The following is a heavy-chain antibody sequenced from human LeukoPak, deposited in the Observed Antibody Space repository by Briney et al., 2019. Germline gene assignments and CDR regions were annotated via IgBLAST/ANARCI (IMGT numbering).Heavy chain of an antibody. D-gene: IGHD4-23*01. CDR3: AIPTEIVVTTDDAFYI. Sequence: GGSLRLSCAASGFTFGSYAMNWVRQAPGKGLEWVSTISGSGGTTYYADSVKGRFTISRDNSKSTLYLQMNSLRAEDTAVYYSAIPTEIVVTTDDAFYIWRQGTMVTVSS. CDR2: ISGSGGTT. V-gene: IGHV3-23*01. J-gene: IGHJ3*02. CDR1: GFTFGSYA.